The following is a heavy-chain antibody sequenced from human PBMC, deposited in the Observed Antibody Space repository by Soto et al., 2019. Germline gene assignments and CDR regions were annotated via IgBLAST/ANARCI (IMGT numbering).Heavy chain of an antibody. CDR3: AKARSIAARPYWNWFDP. J-gene: IGHJ5*02. CDR2: ISYDGSNK. V-gene: IGHV3-30*18. Sequence: PGGSLRLSCAASGFTFSSYGMHWVRQAPGKGLEWVAVISYDGSNKYYADSVKGRFTISRDNSKNTLYLQMNSLRAEDTAVYYCAKARSIAARPYWNWFDPWGQGTLVTVS. D-gene: IGHD6-13*01. CDR1: GFTFSSYG.